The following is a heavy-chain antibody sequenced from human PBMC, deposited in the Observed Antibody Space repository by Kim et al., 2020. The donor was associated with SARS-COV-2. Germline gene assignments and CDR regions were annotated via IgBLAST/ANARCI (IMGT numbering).Heavy chain of an antibody. CDR3: ARWYYYGSGSYYNLPFPYYYYGMDV. CDR1: GFTFSSYW. CDR2: IKQDGSEK. V-gene: IGHV3-7*03. J-gene: IGHJ6*02. Sequence: GGSLRLSCAASGFTFSSYWMSWVRQAPGKGLEWVANIKQDGSEKYYVDSVKGRFTISRDNAKNSLYLQMNSLRAEDTAVYYCARWYYYGSGSYYNLPFPYYYYGMDVWGQGTTVTVSS. D-gene: IGHD3-10*01.